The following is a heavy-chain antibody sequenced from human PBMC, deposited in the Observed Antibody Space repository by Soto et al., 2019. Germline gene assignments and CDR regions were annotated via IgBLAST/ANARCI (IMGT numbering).Heavy chain of an antibody. CDR2: IYTSGST. CDR1: GGSISSYY. CDR3: AREPRGGSSGWYLDY. Sequence: QVQLQESGPGLVKPSETLSLTCTVSGGSISSYYWSWIRQPAGKGLEWIGRIYTSGSTNYNPSLKIRVTMSVDTSKNQFALKLSSVTAADTAVDYCAREPRGGSSGWYLDYWGQGTLVTVSS. D-gene: IGHD6-19*01. V-gene: IGHV4-4*07. J-gene: IGHJ4*02.